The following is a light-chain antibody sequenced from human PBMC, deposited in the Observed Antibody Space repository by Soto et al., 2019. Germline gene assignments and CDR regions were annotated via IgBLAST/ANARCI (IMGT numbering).Light chain of an antibody. CDR3: QQYNSYSRT. Sequence: IQMSQSPSTLSASVGDRVTITCRASQSISTWLAWYQQEPGKAPKLLIHKASSLESGVPSRFSGSGSGTEFTLTISSLQPDDFATYYCQQYNSYSRTFGQGTNVDIK. CDR2: KAS. CDR1: QSISTW. V-gene: IGKV1-5*03. J-gene: IGKJ1*01.